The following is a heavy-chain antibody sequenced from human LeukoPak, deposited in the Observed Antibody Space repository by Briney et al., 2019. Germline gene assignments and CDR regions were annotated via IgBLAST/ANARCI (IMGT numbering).Heavy chain of an antibody. CDR3: AKDGPSSGWYYFDF. Sequence: PGRSLRLSCAASGFTFSDHGMHWVRQAPGKGLEWVAAVSYDGNNKNYADSVKGRFAISKDNAKNTLYLQMNSLRGGDTAVYYCAKDGPSSGWYYFDFWGQGTLVTVSS. V-gene: IGHV3-30*18. CDR1: GFTFSDHG. D-gene: IGHD6-19*01. CDR2: VSYDGNNK. J-gene: IGHJ4*02.